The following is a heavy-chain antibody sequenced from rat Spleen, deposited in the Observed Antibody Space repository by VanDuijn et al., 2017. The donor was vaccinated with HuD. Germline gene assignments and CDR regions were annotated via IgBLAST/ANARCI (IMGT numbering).Heavy chain of an antibody. CDR1: GFSLISYN. J-gene: IGHJ2*01. Sequence: QVQLKESGPALVQPSQTLSLTCTVSGFSLISYNVHWVRQPTGKGLEWMGVIWTGGSTEYNSALKSRLSISRDTSKSQVFLKMNSLQTEDIATYYCARGHSTGIYFDYWGQGVMVTVSS. CDR2: IWTGGST. D-gene: IGHD1-9*01. V-gene: IGHV2-30*01. CDR3: ARGHSTGIYFDY.